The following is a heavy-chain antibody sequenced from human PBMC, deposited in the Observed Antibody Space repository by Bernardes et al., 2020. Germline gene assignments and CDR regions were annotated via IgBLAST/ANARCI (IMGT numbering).Heavy chain of an antibody. J-gene: IGHJ6*03. CDR1: GFIFSSYA. CDR3: AKTRGGYYMDV. Sequence: GGSLRLSCAASGFIFSSYAMSWVRQAPGKGLEWVSDISGSGGSTYYADSVKGRFTISRDNSKNTLYLQMNTLRAEDTAVYYCAKTRGGYYMDVWGKGTTVTVSS. CDR2: ISGSGGST. V-gene: IGHV3-23*01. D-gene: IGHD3-16*01.